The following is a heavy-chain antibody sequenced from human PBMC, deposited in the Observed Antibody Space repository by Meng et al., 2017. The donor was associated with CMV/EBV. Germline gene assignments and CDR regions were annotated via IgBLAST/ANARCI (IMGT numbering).Heavy chain of an antibody. CDR1: GFTFDDYA. V-gene: IGHV3-23*01. D-gene: IGHD3-16*02. Sequence: GESLKISCAASGFTFDDYAMHWVRQAPGKGLEWVSAISGSGGSTYYADSVKGRFTISRDNSKNTLYLQMNSLRAEDTAVYYCAKEAIMITFGGVIHWGQGTLVTVSS. CDR3: AKEAIMITFGGVIH. CDR2: ISGSGGST. J-gene: IGHJ4*02.